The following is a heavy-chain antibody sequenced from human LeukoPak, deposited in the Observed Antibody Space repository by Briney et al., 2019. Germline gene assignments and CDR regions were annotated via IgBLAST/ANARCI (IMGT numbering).Heavy chain of an antibody. Sequence: SETLSLTCTVSGYSISSDYYWGWIRQSPGKGLEWIGSIYHSGSTYYNPSLKSRVTISVDTSRNQFSLKLNSVTAADTAVYYCAKSNGYGLVDIWGQGTMVTVSS. CDR1: GYSISSDYY. D-gene: IGHD3-10*01. V-gene: IGHV4-38-2*02. CDR3: AKSNGYGLVDI. J-gene: IGHJ3*02. CDR2: IYHSGST.